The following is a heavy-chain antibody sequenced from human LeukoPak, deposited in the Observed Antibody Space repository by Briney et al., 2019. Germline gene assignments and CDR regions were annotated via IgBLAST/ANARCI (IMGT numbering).Heavy chain of an antibody. Sequence: SVKVSCKASGGTFSNYPIIWVRQAPGRGPERLGGIIPIYGTANYALMFQGRITLTAHESTATAYMELRSLTSDDTAMYFCATHTGGYNYWWFDIWGQGTLVSVSS. CDR3: ATHTGGYNYWWFDI. D-gene: IGHD5-24*01. CDR1: GGTFSNYP. V-gene: IGHV1-69*13. CDR2: IIPIYGTA. J-gene: IGHJ5*02.